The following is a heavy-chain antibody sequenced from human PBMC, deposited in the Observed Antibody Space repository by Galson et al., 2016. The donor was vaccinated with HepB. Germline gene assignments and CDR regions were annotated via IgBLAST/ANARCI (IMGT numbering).Heavy chain of an antibody. V-gene: IGHV4-39*01. Sequence: SETLSLTCTVSDGSISSNSFSWGWIRQPPGKGLECIGTVYRGRAYYNPSLAGRVTISVGMSTDLFSLKLTSLTAADPAVYYCARAGLGTKASFDYWGQGTLVAVSS. CDR1: DGSISSNSFS. D-gene: IGHD1-7*01. J-gene: IGHJ4*02. CDR2: VYRGRA. CDR3: ARAGLGTKASFDY.